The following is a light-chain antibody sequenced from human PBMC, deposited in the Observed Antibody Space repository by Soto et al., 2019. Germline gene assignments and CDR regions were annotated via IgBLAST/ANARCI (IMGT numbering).Light chain of an antibody. CDR1: QSLLHSNGYNY. CDR3: MQGVQTPRT. V-gene: IGKV2-28*01. CDR2: LAS. Sequence: DIVMTQSPISLPVTPGEPASISCRSSQSLLHSNGYNYLDWYVQKPGQSPQLLIFLASSRASGVPDRFSGSGSGTDFALRISRVEAEDVGVYYCMQGVQTPRTFGEGTKVEIK. J-gene: IGKJ4*01.